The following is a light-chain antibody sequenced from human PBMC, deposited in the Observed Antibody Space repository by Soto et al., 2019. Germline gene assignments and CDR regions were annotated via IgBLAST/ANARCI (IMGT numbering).Light chain of an antibody. CDR3: QQRGNLPYT. V-gene: IGKV3-11*01. CDR1: QSVSGY. J-gene: IGKJ2*01. CDR2: NTS. Sequence: EIVLTQSPATLSLSPGERATLSCRASQSVSGYLAWYQQKPDQAPRLLIYNTSNRATGIPARFSGSGSVTDFTLTISSLEPEDFAVYYCQQRGNLPYTFGQGTNLEIK.